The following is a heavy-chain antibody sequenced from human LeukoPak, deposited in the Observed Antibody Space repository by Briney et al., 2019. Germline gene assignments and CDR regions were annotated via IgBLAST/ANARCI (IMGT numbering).Heavy chain of an antibody. V-gene: IGHV3-21*01. CDR3: AREDTAMVLIDY. J-gene: IGHJ4*02. D-gene: IGHD5-18*01. CDR1: GFTFSSYS. Sequence: GGSLRLSCAASGFTFSSYSMNWVRQAPGKGLEWVSSISGSSSYIYYADSVKGRFTISRDNAKNSLYLQMNSLRAEDTAVYYCAREDTAMVLIDYWGQGTLVTVSS. CDR2: ISGSSSYI.